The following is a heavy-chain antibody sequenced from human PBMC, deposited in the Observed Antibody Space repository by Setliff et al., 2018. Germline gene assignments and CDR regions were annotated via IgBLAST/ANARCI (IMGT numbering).Heavy chain of an antibody. D-gene: IGHD3-9*01. CDR2: INPNSGGT. V-gene: IGHV1-2*06. J-gene: IGHJ5*02. CDR3: ARSNYDVLTRNWFDP. Sequence: ASVKVSCKASGYTFTGYYMHWVRQAPGQGLEWMGRINPNSGGTNYAQKFQGRVTMTRDTSISTAYMELSRLRSDDTAVYYCARSNYDVLTRNWFDPWGQGTLVTVSS. CDR1: GYTFTGYY.